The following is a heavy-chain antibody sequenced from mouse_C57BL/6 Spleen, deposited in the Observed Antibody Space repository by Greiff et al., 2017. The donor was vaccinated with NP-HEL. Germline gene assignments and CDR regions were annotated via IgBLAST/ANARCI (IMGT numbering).Heavy chain of an antibody. Sequence: QVQLKQSGAELVRPGSSVKLSCKASGYTFTSYWMHWVKQRPIQGLEWIGNIDPSDSETHYNQKFKDKATLTVDKSSSTAYMQLSSLTSEDSAVYYCARGYYYGSSWYFDVWGTGTTVTVSS. J-gene: IGHJ1*03. CDR2: IDPSDSET. V-gene: IGHV1-52*01. D-gene: IGHD1-1*01. CDR1: GYTFTSYW. CDR3: ARGYYYGSSWYFDV.